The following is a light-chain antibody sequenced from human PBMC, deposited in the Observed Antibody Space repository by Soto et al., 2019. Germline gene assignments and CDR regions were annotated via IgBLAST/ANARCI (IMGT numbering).Light chain of an antibody. CDR3: QQSSSDSWT. CDR2: AAS. V-gene: IGKV1-39*01. J-gene: IGKJ1*01. Sequence: DIQMTQSPSSLSASVGDRVTITCRASQSITRYLNWYQHKPGRAPKLLIFAASSLHSGVPSRFSGSGSGTDFTLTINSLQPEDFATYYCQQSSSDSWTFGQGTTVDMK. CDR1: QSITRY.